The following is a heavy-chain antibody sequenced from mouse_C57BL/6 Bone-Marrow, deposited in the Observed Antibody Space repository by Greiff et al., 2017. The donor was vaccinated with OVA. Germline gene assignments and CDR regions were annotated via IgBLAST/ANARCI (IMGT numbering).Heavy chain of an antibody. CDR1: GFTFSSYA. V-gene: IGHV5-4*03. CDR2: ISDGGSYT. D-gene: IGHD1-1*01. J-gene: IGHJ2*01. Sequence: EVKLMESGGGLVKPGGSLKLSCAASGFTFSSYAMSWVRQTPEKRLEWVATISDGGSYTYYPDNVKGRFTISRDNAKNNLYLQMSHLKSEDTAMYYCATNYYGSSWDFDYWGQGTTLTVSS. CDR3: ATNYYGSSWDFDY.